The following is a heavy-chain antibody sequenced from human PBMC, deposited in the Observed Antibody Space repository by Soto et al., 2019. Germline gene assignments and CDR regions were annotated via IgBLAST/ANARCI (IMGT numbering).Heavy chain of an antibody. CDR3: ARDLGYCSGGTCYSSRFPNYYSGMDV. CDR2: ISAYNGNT. D-gene: IGHD2-15*01. Sequence: GASVKVSCKASGYTFTSYGISWVRQAPGQGLEWMGWISAYNGNTNYAQKLQGRVTMTTDTSTSTAYMELRSLRSDDTAVYYCARDLGYCSGGTCYSSRFPNYYSGMDVWGQGTTVPVSS. J-gene: IGHJ6*02. CDR1: GYTFTSYG. V-gene: IGHV1-18*01.